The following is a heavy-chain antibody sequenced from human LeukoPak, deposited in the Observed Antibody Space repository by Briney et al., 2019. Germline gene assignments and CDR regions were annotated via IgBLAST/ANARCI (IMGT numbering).Heavy chain of an antibody. J-gene: IGHJ4*02. Sequence: ASVKVSCKASGYTFTSYGISWVRQAPGQGLEWMGWISANNGNTNYAQKLQGRVTMTTDTSTSTAYTELRSLRSDDTAVYYCARDGNYDPDHSDYWGQGTLVTVSS. CDR1: GYTFTSYG. D-gene: IGHD1-7*01. CDR3: ARDGNYDPDHSDY. CDR2: ISANNGNT. V-gene: IGHV1-18*01.